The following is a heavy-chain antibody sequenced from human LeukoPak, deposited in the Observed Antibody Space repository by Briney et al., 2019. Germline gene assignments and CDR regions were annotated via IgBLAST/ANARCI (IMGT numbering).Heavy chain of an antibody. CDR2: IYPGDSDT. Sequence: GESLKISCTGSGYSFTVYWIAWVRQMPGKGLEWMGIIYPGDSDTRYSPSFQGQVTISADKSISTTYLQWSSLKASDTAMYYCARWGYYGGNNHGYDYWGQGTLVTVPS. D-gene: IGHD3-10*01. CDR3: ARWGYYGGNNHGYDY. CDR1: GYSFTVYW. J-gene: IGHJ4*02. V-gene: IGHV5-51*01.